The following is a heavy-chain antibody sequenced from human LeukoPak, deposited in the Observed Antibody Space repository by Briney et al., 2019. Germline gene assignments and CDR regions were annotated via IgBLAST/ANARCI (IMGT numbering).Heavy chain of an antibody. D-gene: IGHD2-15*01. Sequence: SETLSLTCTVSNGSISSYFWSCIRQPAGKGLEWIGRIHTSGTTNYNPSLKSRVTMSVDTSKNQLSLELSSVTAADTAVYYCAREETTRSQRAFDYWGQGTLVTVSS. CDR2: IHTSGTT. V-gene: IGHV4-4*07. CDR3: AREETTRSQRAFDY. CDR1: NGSISSYF. J-gene: IGHJ4*02.